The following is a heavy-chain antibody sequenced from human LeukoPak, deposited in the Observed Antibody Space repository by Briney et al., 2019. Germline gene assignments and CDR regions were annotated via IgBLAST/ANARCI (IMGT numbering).Heavy chain of an antibody. D-gene: IGHD1-26*01. Sequence: ASVKVSCKASVYTFTGYYMHWVRQAPGQGLEWKGRVNPNSGGTNYAQKFQGRVTMTRDTSISTAYMGLSRLRSEDTAVYYCARGRLGGSYYIDYWRQGTLVTVSS. J-gene: IGHJ4*02. V-gene: IGHV1-2*06. CDR3: ARGRLGGSYYIDY. CDR1: VYTFTGYY. CDR2: VNPNSGGT.